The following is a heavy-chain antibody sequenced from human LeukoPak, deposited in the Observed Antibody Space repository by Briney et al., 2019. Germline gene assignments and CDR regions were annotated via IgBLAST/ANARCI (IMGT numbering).Heavy chain of an antibody. J-gene: IGHJ3*02. CDR2: IIPIFGTA. CDR3: ARTYSSGYYGAFDI. D-gene: IGHD3-22*01. V-gene: IGHV1-69*13. Sequence: ASVKVSCKASGGTFSSYAINWVRQAPGQGLEWMGGIIPIFGTANYAQKFQGRVTITADESTSTAYMELSSLRSEDTAVYYCARTYSSGYYGAFDIWGQGTMVTVSS. CDR1: GGTFSSYA.